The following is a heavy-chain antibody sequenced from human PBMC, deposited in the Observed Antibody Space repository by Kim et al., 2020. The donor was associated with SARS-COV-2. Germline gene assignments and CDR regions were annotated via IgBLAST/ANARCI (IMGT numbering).Heavy chain of an antibody. CDR3: AYIVAVIPAGPIDY. D-gene: IGHD3-22*01. V-gene: IGHV4-39*01. CDR2: SYYSGIT. CDR1: GGSISSSSYY. J-gene: IGHJ4*02. Sequence: SETLSLTCTVSGGSISSSSYYWGWLRQPPGKGLDWIGSSYYSGITYYNPSLKSRVTISVDTSKNQFSLKLSTVTAADTAVYYCAYIVAVIPAGPIDYWGQGTLVTVSS.